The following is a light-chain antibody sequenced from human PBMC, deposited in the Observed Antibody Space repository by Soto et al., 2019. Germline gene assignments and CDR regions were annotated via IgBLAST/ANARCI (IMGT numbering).Light chain of an antibody. Sequence: QSVLTQPASVSGAPGQSITISCTGTSNDVGGYKYVSWYQQRPGTAPKLIMFEVNNRPSGVSDRFSGSRSANTASLTISGLQAQDEADYCSSYSSNNILSYVFGTGTKVTVL. CDR1: SNDVGGYKY. CDR3: SSYSSNNILSYV. CDR2: EVN. V-gene: IGLV2-14*03. J-gene: IGLJ1*01.